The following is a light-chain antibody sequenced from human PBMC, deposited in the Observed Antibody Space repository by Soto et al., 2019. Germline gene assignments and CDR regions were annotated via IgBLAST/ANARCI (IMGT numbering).Light chain of an antibody. CDR2: GAS. V-gene: IGKV3-20*01. CDR1: QSVSNNY. Sequence: EIVLTQSPCTLSLSPGERATLSCRASQSVSNNYLAWYQQKPGQAPRLLIYGASTRATGIPARLSGSGSGTDFTLTISRMEPEDFAVYYCQQYGSSGTFGQGTKVDIK. J-gene: IGKJ1*01. CDR3: QQYGSSGT.